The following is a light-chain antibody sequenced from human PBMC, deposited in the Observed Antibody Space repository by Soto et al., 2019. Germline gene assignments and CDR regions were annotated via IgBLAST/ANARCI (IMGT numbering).Light chain of an antibody. V-gene: IGKV1-8*01. Sequence: AIRKTQSPSSLSVSTGDRVTITCRASQGISSYLAWYQQKPGKAPKLLIYAASTLQSGVPSRFSGSGSGTDFTLTISCLQSEDFATYYCQQYYSYPALTFGGGTKVDIK. CDR2: AAS. CDR3: QQYYSYPALT. J-gene: IGKJ4*01. CDR1: QGISSY.